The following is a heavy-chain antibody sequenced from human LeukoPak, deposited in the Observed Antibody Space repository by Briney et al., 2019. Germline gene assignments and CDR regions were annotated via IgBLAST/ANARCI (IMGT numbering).Heavy chain of an antibody. J-gene: IGHJ4*02. D-gene: IGHD4-17*01. CDR2: ISWNSGSI. V-gene: IGHV3-9*01. CDR1: GFTFSSYW. CDR3: AKASVTSYYFDY. Sequence: GGSLRLSCAASGFTFSSYWMSWVRQAPGKGLEWVSGISWNSGSIGYADSVKGRFTISRDNAKNSLYLQMNSLRAEDTALYYCAKASVTSYYFDYWGQGTLVTVSS.